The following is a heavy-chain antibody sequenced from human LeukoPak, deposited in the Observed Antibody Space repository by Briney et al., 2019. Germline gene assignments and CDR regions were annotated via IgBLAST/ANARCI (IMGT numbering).Heavy chain of an antibody. D-gene: IGHD3-22*01. V-gene: IGHV3-23*01. CDR2: ISGSGGTI. CDR3: ARAMMVVANLWGVYDY. Sequence: GGSLRLSCAASGFSFYNYAMSWVRQAPGKGLEWLSSISGSGGTIYYVDSVKGRLTISRDNSKNTLYLQMNSLRAEDTAVYYCARAMMVVANLWGVYDYWGQGTLVTVSS. J-gene: IGHJ4*02. CDR1: GFSFYNYA.